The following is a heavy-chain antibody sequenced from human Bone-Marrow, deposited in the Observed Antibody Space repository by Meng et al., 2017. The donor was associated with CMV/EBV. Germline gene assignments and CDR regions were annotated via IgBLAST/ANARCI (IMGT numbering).Heavy chain of an antibody. D-gene: IGHD1-26*01. CDR3: ATGFGQWELRGMDV. CDR1: GYTFTSYY. V-gene: IGHV1-46*01. CDR2: INPSGGST. J-gene: IGHJ6*02. Sequence: ASVKVSCKASGYTFTSYYMHWVRQAPGQGLEWMGIINPSGGSTSYAQKFQGRVTMTEDTSTDTAYMELSSLRSEDTAVYYCATGFGQWELRGMDVWGQGTTVTVSS.